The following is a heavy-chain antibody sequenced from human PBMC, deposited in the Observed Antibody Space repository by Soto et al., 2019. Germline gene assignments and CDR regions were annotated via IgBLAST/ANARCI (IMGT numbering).Heavy chain of an antibody. V-gene: IGHV6-1*01. J-gene: IGHJ3*02. CDR3: ARGDVIDI. CDR1: GDSVSSNSAA. Sequence: SQTLSLTCAISGDSVSSNSAAWNWVRQSPSRGLEWLGRTYYRSKWKTDYAVSVRGRITINPDTSNNQFSLQLNSVTPADTAVYYCARGDVIDICGRGTMVTVSS. CDR2: TYYRSKWKT.